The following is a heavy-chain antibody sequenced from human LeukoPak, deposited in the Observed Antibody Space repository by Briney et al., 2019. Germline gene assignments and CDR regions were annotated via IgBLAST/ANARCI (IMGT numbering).Heavy chain of an antibody. CDR1: GGSFSGYY. Sequence: SETLSLTCAVYGGSFSGYYWSWIRQPPGKGLEWIGEINHSGRTNYNPSLKSRVTISVDTSKNQFSLKLSSVTAADTAVYYCARSRDSSGYALDYWGQGTLVTVSS. D-gene: IGHD3-22*01. V-gene: IGHV4-34*01. CDR2: INHSGRT. J-gene: IGHJ4*02. CDR3: ARSRDSSGYALDY.